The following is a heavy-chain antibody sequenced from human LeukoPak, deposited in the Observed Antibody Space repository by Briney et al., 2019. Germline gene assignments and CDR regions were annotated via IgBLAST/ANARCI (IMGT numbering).Heavy chain of an antibody. CDR2: IYYSGST. D-gene: IGHD6-19*01. Sequence: SETLTLTRTVSGGSISSYYWSWIRQPPGKGLEWIGYIYYSGSTNYNPSLKSRVTISVDTSKNQFSLKLSSVTAADTAVYYCARHPVAVTRGANFDYWGQGSLVTVSS. CDR1: GGSISSYY. CDR3: ARHPVAVTRGANFDY. J-gene: IGHJ4*02. V-gene: IGHV4-59*08.